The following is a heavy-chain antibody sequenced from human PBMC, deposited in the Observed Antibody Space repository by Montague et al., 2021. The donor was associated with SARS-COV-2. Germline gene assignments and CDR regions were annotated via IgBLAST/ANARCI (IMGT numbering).Heavy chain of an antibody. V-gene: IGHV4-59*01. CDR3: ARGSGWMGNAFDN. CDR1: GGSLSSYY. D-gene: IGHD6-19*01. CDR2: INHSGST. Sequence: SETLSLTCTVYGGSLSSYYWSWIRQPPGKGLEWIGYINHSGSTNYNLSLKSRVTISVDTSKNQFSLKLSSVTAADTAVYYCARGSGWMGNAFDNWGQGTMVTVSS. J-gene: IGHJ3*02.